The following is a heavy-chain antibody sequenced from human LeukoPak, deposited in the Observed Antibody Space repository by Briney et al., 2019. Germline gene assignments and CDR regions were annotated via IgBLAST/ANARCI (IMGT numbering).Heavy chain of an antibody. V-gene: IGHV4-34*01. J-gene: IGHJ4*02. D-gene: IGHD6-19*01. CDR1: GGSFSGYY. CDR3: ARGKTVAGTIGGVNY. CDR2: INHSGST. Sequence: PSETLSLTCAVYGGSFSGYYWSWIRQPPGKGLEWIGEINHSGSTNYNPSLKSRVTISVDTSKNQISLKLSSVTAADTAVYYCARGKTVAGTIGGVNYWGQGTLVTVSS.